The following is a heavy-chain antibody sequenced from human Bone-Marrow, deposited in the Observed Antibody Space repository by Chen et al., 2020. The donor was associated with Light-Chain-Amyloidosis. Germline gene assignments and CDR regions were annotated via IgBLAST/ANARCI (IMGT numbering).Heavy chain of an antibody. Sequence: EVQLVESGGGLVQPGRSLRLSCAASGFTFHDYAMHWVRQAPGKGLEWVSGIIWNSGNIVYAYSVKGRFTISRDNAKNSLYLQMNSLRAEDTAFYYCAKDKGVDHFDYWGQGTLVTVSS. J-gene: IGHJ4*02. D-gene: IGHD2-15*01. CDR2: IIWNSGNI. CDR1: GFTFHDYA. V-gene: IGHV3-9*01. CDR3: AKDKGVDHFDY.